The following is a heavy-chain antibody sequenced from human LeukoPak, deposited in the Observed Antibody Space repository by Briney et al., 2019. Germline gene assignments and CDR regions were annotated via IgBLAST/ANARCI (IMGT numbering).Heavy chain of an antibody. J-gene: IGHJ4*02. CDR1: GFTFSSYE. CDR2: ISSSGSTI. Sequence: PGGSLRLSCAASGFTFSSYEMNWVRQAPGKGLEWVSYISSSGSTIYYADSVKGRFTISRDNSKNTLYVQMNSLRAEDTAVYYCAKVWMERRWGVSVRRGDLNYFDYWGQGTLVTVSS. D-gene: IGHD1-1*01. CDR3: AKVWMERRWGVSVRRGDLNYFDY. V-gene: IGHV3-48*03.